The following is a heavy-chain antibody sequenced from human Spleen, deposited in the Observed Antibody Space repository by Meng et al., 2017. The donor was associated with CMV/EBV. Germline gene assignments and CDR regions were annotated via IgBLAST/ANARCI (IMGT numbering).Heavy chain of an antibody. D-gene: IGHD2/OR15-2a*01. V-gene: IGHV1-46*01. J-gene: IGHJ4*02. CDR3: ARDQDNMGYFDY. CDR1: GYTFTSSY. Sequence: SCKTSGYTFTSSYLHWVRQAPGQGLEWMGIINPRGGSTTYAQKFQDRITMTRDTSTSTVHMELSSLRSEDTAVYYCARDQDNMGYFDYWGQGTLVTVSS. CDR2: INPRGGST.